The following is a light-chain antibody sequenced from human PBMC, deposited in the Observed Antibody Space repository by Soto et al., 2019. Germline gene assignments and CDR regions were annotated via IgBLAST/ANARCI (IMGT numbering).Light chain of an antibody. CDR1: QRLLCTANNEHC. Sequence: IVMTQSPDSLAVSLGERASINCKSSQRLLCTANNEHCLAWLQQKPGQPPKLLIYRASIRESGVPDRFSGSGSGTDFTLTISSLQAEDVAVYYCQQYSDSPLSFGGGTKVEI. CDR3: QQYSDSPLS. CDR2: RAS. J-gene: IGKJ4*01. V-gene: IGKV4-1*01.